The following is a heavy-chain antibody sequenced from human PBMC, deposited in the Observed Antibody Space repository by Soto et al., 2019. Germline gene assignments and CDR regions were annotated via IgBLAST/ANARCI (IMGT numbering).Heavy chain of an antibody. Sequence: SVEVASKSSRYTVTIYYIDGVRQAPGQGLEWMGIINPSGGSTSYAQKFQGRVTMTRDTSTSTVYMELSSLRSEDTAVYYCARDSPYDSSGSPQYYFDYWGEGPLVTVS. J-gene: IGHJ4*02. V-gene: IGHV1-46*01. CDR3: ARDSPYDSSGSPQYYFDY. CDR1: RYTVTIYY. D-gene: IGHD3-22*01. CDR2: INPSGGST.